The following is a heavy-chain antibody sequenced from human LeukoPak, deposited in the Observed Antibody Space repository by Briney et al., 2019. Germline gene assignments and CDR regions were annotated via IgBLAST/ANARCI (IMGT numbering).Heavy chain of an antibody. V-gene: IGHV4-34*01. CDR3: ARDRGNYYDSSGSDEAFDI. CDR2: INHSGST. J-gene: IGHJ3*02. D-gene: IGHD3-22*01. Sequence: SETLSLTCAVYGGSFSGYYWSWIRQPPGKGLEWIGEINHSGSTNYNPSLKSRVTISVDTSKNQFSLKLSSVTAADTAVYYCARDRGNYYDSSGSDEAFDIWGQGTMVTVSS. CDR1: GGSFSGYY.